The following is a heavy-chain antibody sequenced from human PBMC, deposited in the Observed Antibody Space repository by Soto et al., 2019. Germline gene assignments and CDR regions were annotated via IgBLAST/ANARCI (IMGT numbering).Heavy chain of an antibody. CDR2: INHSGST. CDR3: ARARSSSSAIGSY. J-gene: IGHJ4*02. CDR1: GGSFSGYY. V-gene: IGHV4-34*01. Sequence: KPSETLSLTCAVYGGSFSGYYWSWIRQPPGKGLEWIGEINHSGSTNYNPSLKSRVTISVDTSKNQFSLKLSSVTAADTAVYYCARARSSSSAIGSYWGQGTLVTVSS. D-gene: IGHD6-13*01.